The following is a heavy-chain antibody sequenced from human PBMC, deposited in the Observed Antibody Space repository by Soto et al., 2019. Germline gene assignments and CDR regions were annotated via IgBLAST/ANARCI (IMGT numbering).Heavy chain of an antibody. D-gene: IGHD7-27*01. CDR2: IYYTGST. J-gene: IGHJ4*02. CDR1: GGSINNHY. CDR3: ARSNWYSEY. Sequence: QVQLQESGPGLVKPSETLSLTCTVSGGSINNHYWSWIRQPPGKGLEWMGYIYYTGSTNYNPSLKSRVTISVDTSKNHFSLNLTSLTAADTALYYCARSNWYSEYWGQGTLVTVSS. V-gene: IGHV4-59*11.